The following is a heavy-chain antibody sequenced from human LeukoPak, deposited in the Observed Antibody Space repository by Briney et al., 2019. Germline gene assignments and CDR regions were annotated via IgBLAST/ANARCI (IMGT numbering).Heavy chain of an antibody. J-gene: IGHJ6*03. CDR3: AITGDGYNDDNYYYLDV. CDR2: IYYSVRT. D-gene: IGHD5-24*01. CDR1: GASISSHY. Sequence: SETLSLTCSVAGASISSHYWSWIRQPPGKGLEWIGYIYYSVRTNYNPSLKSRVTISVDMPNNQFSLKMSSVTAADTAVYYCAITGDGYNDDNYYYLDVWGKGTTVTVTS. V-gene: IGHV4-59*11.